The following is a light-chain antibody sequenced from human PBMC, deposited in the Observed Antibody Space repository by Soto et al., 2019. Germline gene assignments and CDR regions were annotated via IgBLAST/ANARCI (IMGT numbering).Light chain of an antibody. J-gene: IGLJ2*01. V-gene: IGLV2-8*01. CDR1: SSDVGNYNY. Sequence: QSVLTQPPSASGTPGQSVTIPCTGTSSDVGNYNYVSWYQQHPDKAPKLMIYEVSRRPSGVPDRFSGSKSGNTASLTVSGLQAEDEADYYCSSNAGSNNLVFGGGTKVTVL. CDR2: EVS. CDR3: SSNAGSNNLV.